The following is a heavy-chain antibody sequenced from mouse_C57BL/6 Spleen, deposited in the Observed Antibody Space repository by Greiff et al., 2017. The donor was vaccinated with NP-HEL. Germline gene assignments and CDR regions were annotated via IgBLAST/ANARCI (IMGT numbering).Heavy chain of an antibody. CDR2: IDPANGNT. V-gene: IGHV14-3*01. CDR3: APITTVVAGGDYFDY. CDR1: GFNIKNTY. D-gene: IGHD1-1*01. J-gene: IGHJ2*01. Sequence: VQLQQSVAELVRPGASVKLSCTASGFNIKNTYMHWVKQRPEQGLEWIGRIDPANGNTKYAPKFQGKATITADTSSNTAYLQLSSLTSEDTAIYYCAPITTVVAGGDYFDYWGQGTTLTVSS.